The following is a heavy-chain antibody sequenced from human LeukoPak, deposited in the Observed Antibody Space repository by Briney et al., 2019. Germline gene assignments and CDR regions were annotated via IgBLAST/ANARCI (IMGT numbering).Heavy chain of an antibody. V-gene: IGHV3-11*01. CDR3: AKDRAWDPTGPNDY. D-gene: IGHD1-26*01. CDR1: GFTFSDYY. J-gene: IGHJ4*02. CDR2: ISSSGSTI. Sequence: GGSLRLSCAASGFTFSDYYMSWIRQAPGKGLEWVSYISSSGSTIYYADSVKGRFTISRDNAKNSLYLQMNSLRAEDMALYYCAKDRAWDPTGPNDYWGQGTLVTVSS.